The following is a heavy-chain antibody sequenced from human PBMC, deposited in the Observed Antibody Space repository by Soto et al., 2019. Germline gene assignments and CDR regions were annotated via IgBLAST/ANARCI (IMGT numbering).Heavy chain of an antibody. V-gene: IGHV3-66*01. CDR3: ARDYYYGSGSYHTSYYYYYMDV. D-gene: IGHD3-10*01. CDR2: ISSDGIT. Sequence: GGSLRLSCAASGFTVSSNYMIWVRQAPGKGLEWVSIISSDGITYYADSVKGRFTISRDNSKNTLYLQMSSLRPEDTAVYYCARDYYYGSGSYHTSYYYYYMDVWGKGTTVTVSS. CDR1: GFTVSSNY. J-gene: IGHJ6*03.